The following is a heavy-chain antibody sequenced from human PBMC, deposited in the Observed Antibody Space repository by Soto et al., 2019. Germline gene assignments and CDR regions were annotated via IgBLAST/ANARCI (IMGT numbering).Heavy chain of an antibody. CDR3: ARVRSTVAAIFEY. V-gene: IGHV3-11*06. CDR2: ITSSSSYT. CDR1: GFSFSDYY. J-gene: IGHJ4*02. Sequence: QVQLVESGGGLVEPGGSLRLSCVASGFSFSDYYMTWIRQAPGKGLEWVSYITSSSSYTNYADSVKDRFTISRDNAKNSLFLQMNSLRAEDTAVYYCARVRSTVAAIFEYWGQGTLVTVSS. D-gene: IGHD6-13*01.